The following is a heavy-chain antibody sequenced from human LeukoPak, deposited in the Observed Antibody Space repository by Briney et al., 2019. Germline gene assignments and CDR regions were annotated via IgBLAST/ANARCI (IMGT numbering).Heavy chain of an antibody. D-gene: IGHD3-10*01. CDR3: ARGPMVRGAYGMDV. CDR1: GFTFSSSW. CDR2: INTDGSST. V-gene: IGHV3-74*01. J-gene: IGHJ6*02. Sequence: GGSLRLSCAASGFTFSSSWMLWVRQAPGKGLLWVSRINTDGSSTSYADSVKGRFTISRDNAENTLYLQMNSLRAEDTAVYYCARGPMVRGAYGMDVWGQGTTVNVSS.